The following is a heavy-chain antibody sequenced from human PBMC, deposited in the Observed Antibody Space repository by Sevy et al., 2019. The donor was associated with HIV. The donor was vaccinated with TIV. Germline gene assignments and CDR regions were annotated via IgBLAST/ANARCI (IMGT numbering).Heavy chain of an antibody. D-gene: IGHD5-12*01. CDR2: ISAYNGYT. CDR3: ARGYVRGYSGHVDY. J-gene: IGHJ4*02. CDR1: GYTFSTIG. Sequence: ASVKVSCKASGYTFSTIGFSWVRQAPGQGPEWMGWISAYNGYTNYAQNFQGRVTLTTDSSTNTAYMELRSLTSDDTAVYYCARGYVRGYSGHVDYWGQGTLVTVSS. V-gene: IGHV1-18*01.